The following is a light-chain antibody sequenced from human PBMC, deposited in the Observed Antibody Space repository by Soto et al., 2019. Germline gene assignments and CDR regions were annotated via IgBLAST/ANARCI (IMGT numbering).Light chain of an antibody. CDR1: QSVSIK. CDR3: QQYHNWPPIT. CDR2: DTS. Sequence: EIVMTQSPATLSVSPGERATLSCRVSQSVSIKLAWYQQKLGQAPRLLIYDTSTRATGIPARFSGSGSGTEFTLTISSLQSEDFALYYCQQYHNWPPITFGQGTRLENK. V-gene: IGKV3-15*01. J-gene: IGKJ5*01.